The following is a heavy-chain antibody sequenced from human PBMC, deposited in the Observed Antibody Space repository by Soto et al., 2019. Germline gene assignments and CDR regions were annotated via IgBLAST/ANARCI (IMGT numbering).Heavy chain of an antibody. CDR2: ISYDGSNK. Sequence: PGGSLRLSCAASGFTFSSYGMHWVRQAPGKGLEWVAVISYDGSNKYYADSVKGRFTISRDNSKNTLYLQMNSLRAEDTAVYYCAKDSVKVLRYFDWANIGASWMGYFDYWGQGTLVTVSS. V-gene: IGHV3-30*18. CDR3: AKDSVKVLRYFDWANIGASWMGYFDY. CDR1: GFTFSSYG. J-gene: IGHJ4*02. D-gene: IGHD3-9*01.